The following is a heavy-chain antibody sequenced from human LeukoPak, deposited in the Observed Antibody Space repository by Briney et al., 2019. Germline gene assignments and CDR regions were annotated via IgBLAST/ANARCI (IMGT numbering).Heavy chain of an antibody. CDR3: ARVWNGDYPFSPYYYYMDV. J-gene: IGHJ6*03. CDR2: ISSSGSTI. Sequence: PGGSLRLSCAASGFTFSDYYMSWIRQAPGKGLEWVSYISSSGSTIYYADSVKGRFTISRDNAKNSLYLQMDSLRVEDTAVYYCARVWNGDYPFSPYYYYMDVWGKGTTVTISS. D-gene: IGHD4-17*01. CDR1: GFTFSDYY. V-gene: IGHV3-11*01.